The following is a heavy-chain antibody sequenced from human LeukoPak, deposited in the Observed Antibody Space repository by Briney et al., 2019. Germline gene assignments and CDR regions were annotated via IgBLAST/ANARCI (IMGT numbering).Heavy chain of an antibody. D-gene: IGHD3-22*01. CDR2: ISGNTGRT. CDR3: ARGIYYYDSSGFSDAFDI. CDR1: GFTFSSYA. Sequence: PGGSLRLSCAASGFTFSSYAMSWVRQAPGKGLEWVSAISGNTGRTYYADSVKGRFTISRDNSKNTLSLQLNSLRAEDTAVYYCARGIYYYDSSGFSDAFDIWGQGTLVTVSS. V-gene: IGHV3-23*01. J-gene: IGHJ3*02.